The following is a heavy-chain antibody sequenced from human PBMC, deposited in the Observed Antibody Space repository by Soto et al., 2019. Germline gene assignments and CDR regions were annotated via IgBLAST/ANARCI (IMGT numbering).Heavy chain of an antibody. CDR2: ISSSSSTI. Sequence: GGSLRLSCAASGFTFSSYSMNWVRQAPGKGLEWVSYISSSSSTIYYADSVKGRFTISRDNAKNSLYLQMNSLRDEDTVVYYFARGPVGRYYDSRYNWFDPWGQGTLVTVSS. CDR3: ARGPVGRYYDSRYNWFDP. V-gene: IGHV3-48*02. D-gene: IGHD3-22*01. J-gene: IGHJ5*02. CDR1: GFTFSSYS.